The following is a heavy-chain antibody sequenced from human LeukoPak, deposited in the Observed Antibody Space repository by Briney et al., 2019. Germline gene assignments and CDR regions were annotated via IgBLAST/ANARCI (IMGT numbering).Heavy chain of an antibody. J-gene: IGHJ4*02. CDR3: ARENGGYFDY. CDR2: IWYDGSNK. V-gene: IGHV3-33*01. D-gene: IGHD3-10*01. CDR1: GFTFSSYG. Sequence: PGRSLRLSCAASGFTFSSYGMHWVRQAPGKGLEWVAVIWYDGSNKYYADSVKGRFTISRDNSKNRLYLQMNSLRAEDTAVYYCARENGGYFDYWGQGTLVTVSS.